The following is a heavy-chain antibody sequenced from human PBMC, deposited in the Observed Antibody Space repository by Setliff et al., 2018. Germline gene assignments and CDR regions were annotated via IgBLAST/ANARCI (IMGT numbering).Heavy chain of an antibody. D-gene: IGHD4-17*01. CDR3: ARSRLYGGWFDP. Sequence: ASVKVSCKASGYTFTGYFIHWVRQPPRQGLEWMGWINPNSGGTNYAQKFQGRVTMTRDTSISTAYMELSRLRSDDTAVYSCARSRLYGGWFDPWGQGTLVTVSS. J-gene: IGHJ5*02. CDR1: GYTFTGYF. V-gene: IGHV1-2*02. CDR2: INPNSGGT.